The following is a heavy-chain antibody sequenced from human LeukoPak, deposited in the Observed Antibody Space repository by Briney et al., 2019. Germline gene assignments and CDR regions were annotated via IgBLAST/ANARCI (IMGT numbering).Heavy chain of an antibody. CDR3: ASYPGIAVAVDSYYYYGMDV. Sequence: ASVTVSCKVSGYTLTELSMHWVRQAPGKGLEWMGGFDPEDGETIYAQKFQGRVTMTEDTSTDTAYMELSSLRSEDTAVYYCASYPGIAVAVDSYYYYGMDVWGQGTTVTVSS. CDR2: FDPEDGET. D-gene: IGHD6-19*01. J-gene: IGHJ6*02. V-gene: IGHV1-24*01. CDR1: GYTLTELS.